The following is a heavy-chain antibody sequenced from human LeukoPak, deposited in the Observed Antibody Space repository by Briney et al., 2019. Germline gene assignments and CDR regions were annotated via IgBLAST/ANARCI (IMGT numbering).Heavy chain of an antibody. V-gene: IGHV5-10-1*01. J-gene: IGHJ4*02. Sequence: GESLLISCKGSGYSFTSYWISWVRQMPGKGLEWMGRIDPSDSYTNYSPSFQGHVTISADESISTAYLQWSSLKASDTAMYYCASLPNYDILTGYSTASDYWGQGTLVTVSS. CDR1: GYSFTSYW. D-gene: IGHD3-9*01. CDR3: ASLPNYDILTGYSTASDY. CDR2: IDPSDSYT.